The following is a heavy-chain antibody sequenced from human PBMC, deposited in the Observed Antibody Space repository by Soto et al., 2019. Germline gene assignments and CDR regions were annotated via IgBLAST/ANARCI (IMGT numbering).Heavy chain of an antibody. V-gene: IGHV1-2*02. CDR1: GYPVTAYY. CDR2: INPATGAA. J-gene: IGHJ3*02. D-gene: IGHD3-3*01. CDR3: ARGGGVGVAGSAAFDM. Sequence: QLHLVQSGAVVKKPGASVTVSCSASGYPVTAYYMHWVRQAPGRGLEWMGGINPATGAAKYTQTFRGRVTMTRDTSKSTVFMELGGLASEDTAVFYCARGGGVGVAGSAAFDMWGQGTLVTVSS.